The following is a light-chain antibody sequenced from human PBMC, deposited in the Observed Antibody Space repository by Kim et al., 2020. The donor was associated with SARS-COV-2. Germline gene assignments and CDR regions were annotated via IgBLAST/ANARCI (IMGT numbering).Light chain of an antibody. CDR2: DVS. CDR1: SSDVGGYNY. Sequence: QSALTQPRSVSGSPGQSVTISCTGTSSDVGGYNYVSWYQQHPGKAPKLMIYDVSKRPSGVPDRFSGSKSGNTVSLTVSGLQAEDEADYYCCSYAGSYSVVFGGGTQLIVL. J-gene: IGLJ2*01. CDR3: CSYAGSYSVV. V-gene: IGLV2-11*01.